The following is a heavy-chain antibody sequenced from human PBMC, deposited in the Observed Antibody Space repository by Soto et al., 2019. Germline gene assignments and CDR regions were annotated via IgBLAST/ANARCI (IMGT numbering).Heavy chain of an antibody. CDR1: GFTFSSYA. V-gene: IGHV3-23*01. CDR2: ISGSGGST. J-gene: IGHJ6*02. Sequence: EVQLLESGGGLVQPGGSLRLSCAASGFTFSSYAMSWVRQAPGKGLEWVSAISGSGGSTYYADSVKGRFTISRDNSKNTLYLQMNSLRAEDTAVYYCAKEAKWLLKGYYYYGMDVWGQGTTVTVSS. D-gene: IGHD3-22*01. CDR3: AKEAKWLLKGYYYYGMDV.